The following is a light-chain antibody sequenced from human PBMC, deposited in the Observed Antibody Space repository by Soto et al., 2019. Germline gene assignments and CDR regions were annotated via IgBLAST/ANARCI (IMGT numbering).Light chain of an antibody. CDR2: AAS. CDR3: LQDYDFKYN. V-gene: IGKV1-6*01. CDR1: QDIRVD. J-gene: IGKJ2*01. Sequence: AIQMTQSPPSLSASVGDRVIITCRASQDIRVDVGWLQQRPGHAPNLLIYAASTLHTGVPSTFTGSGSGTDFTLTINDLQPEDVATYFCLQDYDFKYNCGQGTKVDIK.